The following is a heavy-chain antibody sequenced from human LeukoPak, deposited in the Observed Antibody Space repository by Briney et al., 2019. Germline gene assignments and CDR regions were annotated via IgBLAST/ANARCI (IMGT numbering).Heavy chain of an antibody. Sequence: GGSLRLSCAASGFTFSSYSMNWVRQAPGKGLEWVSYISSSSTTIYYAGSVKGRFTISRDNAKNSLYLQLNSLRAEDTAVYFCARGPLASSYPDYYYYYYYMDVWGKGTTVTVSS. CDR3: ARGPLASSYPDYYYYYYYMDV. CDR2: ISSSSTTI. V-gene: IGHV3-48*01. J-gene: IGHJ6*03. D-gene: IGHD1-26*01. CDR1: GFTFSSYS.